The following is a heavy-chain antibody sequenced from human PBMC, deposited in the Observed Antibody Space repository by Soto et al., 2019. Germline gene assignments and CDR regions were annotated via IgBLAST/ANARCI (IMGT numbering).Heavy chain of an antibody. V-gene: IGHV1-3*01. CDR1: GYTFTSYA. J-gene: IGHJ3*02. D-gene: IGHD3-9*01. Sequence: QVQLVQSGAEVKKPGASVKVSCKASGYTFTSYAMHWVRQAPGQRLEWMGWINAGNGNTNYAQKLQGRVTMTTDTSTSTAYMELRSLRSDDTAVYYCASSGRYFDWSSDAFDIWGQGTMVTVSS. CDR2: INAGNGNT. CDR3: ASSGRYFDWSSDAFDI.